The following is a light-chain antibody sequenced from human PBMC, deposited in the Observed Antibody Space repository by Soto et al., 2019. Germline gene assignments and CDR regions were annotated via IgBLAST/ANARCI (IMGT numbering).Light chain of an antibody. CDR2: GES. CDR3: QQYDSSPKT. CDR1: QTVSSN. V-gene: IGKV3-20*01. J-gene: IGKJ1*01. Sequence: VMTQSPATLSLSPGESATLSCRASQTVSSNLAWYQQKTGQAPRLLIYGESTRATGIPDRLSGSGSGTDFTLTISSLEPEDFAVYYCQQYDSSPKTCGQGTKVDIK.